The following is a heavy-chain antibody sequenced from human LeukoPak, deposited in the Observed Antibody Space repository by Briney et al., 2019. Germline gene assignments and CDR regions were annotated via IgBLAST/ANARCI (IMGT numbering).Heavy chain of an antibody. Sequence: ASVKVSCKASGYTFTNYYMHWVRQAPGQGLEWMGILSPSGGSTSYAQKFQGRVTMTRDASTSTVYMELSSLRPDDTAVYYCAREQLVGTYYFDYWGQGTLVTVSS. V-gene: IGHV1-46*01. D-gene: IGHD6-6*01. J-gene: IGHJ4*02. CDR1: GYTFTNYY. CDR3: AREQLVGTYYFDY. CDR2: LSPSGGST.